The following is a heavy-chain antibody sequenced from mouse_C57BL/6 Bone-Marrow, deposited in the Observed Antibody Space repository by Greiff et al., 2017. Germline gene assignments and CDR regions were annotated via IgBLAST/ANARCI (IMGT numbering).Heavy chain of an antibody. J-gene: IGHJ2*01. V-gene: IGHV5-17*01. CDR2: ISSGSSTI. Sequence: EVQLQESGGGLVKPGGSLKLSCAASGFTFSDYGMHWVRQAPEKGLEWVAYISSGSSTIYYADTVKGRFTISRDNAKNTLFLQMTSLRSEDTAMYYCARKSYYYGSSLCYWGQGTTLTVSS. D-gene: IGHD1-1*01. CDR1: GFTFSDYG. CDR3: ARKSYYYGSSLCY.